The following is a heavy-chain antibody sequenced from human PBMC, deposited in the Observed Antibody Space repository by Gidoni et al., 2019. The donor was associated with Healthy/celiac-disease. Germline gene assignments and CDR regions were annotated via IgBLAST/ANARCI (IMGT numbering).Heavy chain of an antibody. CDR1: GFTFGDYA. D-gene: IGHD6-19*01. J-gene: IGHJ4*02. CDR2: IRSKAYGGTT. V-gene: IGHV3-49*03. CDR3: TRSPSGSGWLFDD. Sequence: EVQLVECGGGLVQQGRSLSLYCPASGFTFGDYAMSWFRQTPGKGLEWVGIIRSKAYGGTTEYAASVKGRFTISRDDSKSIAYLQMNSLKTEDTAVYYCTRSPSGSGWLFDDWGQGTLVTVSS.